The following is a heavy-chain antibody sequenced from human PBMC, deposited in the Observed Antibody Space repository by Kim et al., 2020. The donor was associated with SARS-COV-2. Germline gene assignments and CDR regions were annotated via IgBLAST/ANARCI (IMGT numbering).Heavy chain of an antibody. CDR2: ISSSSSYI. D-gene: IGHD1-26*01. CDR1: GFTFSSYS. V-gene: IGHV3-21*01. Sequence: GGSLRLSCAASGFTFSSYSMNWVRQAPGKGLEWVSSISSSSSYIYYADSVKGRFTISRDNAKNSLYLQMNSLRAEDTAVYYCARGMGATGPDDAFDIWGQGTMVTVSS. CDR3: ARGMGATGPDDAFDI. J-gene: IGHJ3*02.